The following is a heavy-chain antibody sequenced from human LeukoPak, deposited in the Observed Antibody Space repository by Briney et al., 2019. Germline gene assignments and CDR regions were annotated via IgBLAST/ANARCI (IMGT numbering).Heavy chain of an antibody. CDR1: GGSISSGSYY. V-gene: IGHV4-61*02. CDR3: ARARVATFDY. CDR2: IYTSGST. Sequence: SETLSLTCTVSGGSISSGSYYWSWVRQPAGKGLEWIGRIYTSGSTNYNPSLKSRVTISVDTSKNQFSLKLSSVTAADTAVYYCARARVATFDYWGKGTLVTVSS. J-gene: IGHJ4*02. D-gene: IGHD5-24*01.